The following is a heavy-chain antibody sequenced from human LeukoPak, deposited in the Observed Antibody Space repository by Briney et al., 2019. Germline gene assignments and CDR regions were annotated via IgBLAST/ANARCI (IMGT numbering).Heavy chain of an antibody. V-gene: IGHV3-7*01. CDR3: VREGFYFFDF. CDR1: GFTFTNNF. Sequence: GGSLRPSCAASGFTFTNNFMSWVRQVPGKGLGWVANIKQDGSETTYADSVRGRFTIFRDNAKDSVYLQMNSLRAEDSATYYCVREGFYFFDFWGQGTLVTVSS. J-gene: IGHJ4*01. CDR2: IKQDGSET.